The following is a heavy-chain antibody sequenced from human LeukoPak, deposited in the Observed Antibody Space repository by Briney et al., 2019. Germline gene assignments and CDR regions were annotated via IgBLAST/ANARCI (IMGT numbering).Heavy chain of an antibody. CDR1: GFTFSSYA. D-gene: IGHD6-19*01. Sequence: RAGGSLRLSCAASGFTFSSYAMSWVRQAPGKGLEWVSAISGSGGSTYYADSVKGRFTISRDNSQNTLYLQMNSLRAEDTAVYYCAKDSSDWTHFEYFGQGTLVPVSS. V-gene: IGHV3-23*01. J-gene: IGHJ4*02. CDR2: ISGSGGST. CDR3: AKDSSDWTHFEY.